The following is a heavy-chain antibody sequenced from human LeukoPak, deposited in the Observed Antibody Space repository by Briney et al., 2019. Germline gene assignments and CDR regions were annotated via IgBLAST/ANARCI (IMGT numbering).Heavy chain of an antibody. J-gene: IGHJ4*02. CDR3: AKGPYSSSWYVLLDY. D-gene: IGHD6-13*01. CDR1: GFTFDDYA. V-gene: IGHV3-43*02. CDR2: ISGDGGST. Sequence: AGGSLRLSCAASGFTFDDYAMHWVRQAPGKGLEWVSLISGDGGSTYYADSVKGRFTISRDNSKNSLYLQMNSLRTEDTALYYCAKGPYSSSWYVLLDYWGQGALVTVSS.